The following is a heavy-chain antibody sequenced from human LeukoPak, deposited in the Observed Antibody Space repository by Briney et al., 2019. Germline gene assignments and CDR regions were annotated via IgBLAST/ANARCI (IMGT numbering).Heavy chain of an antibody. D-gene: IGHD2-2*01. Sequence: SETLSLTCTVSGGSISSSSYYWGWIRQPPGKGLEWIGSIYYSGSTYYNPSLKGRVTISVDTSKNQFSLRLSSVTAADTAVYYCARVYVEYQLRVFDYWGQGTLVTVSS. J-gene: IGHJ4*02. V-gene: IGHV4-39*01. CDR2: IYYSGST. CDR3: ARVYVEYQLRVFDY. CDR1: GGSISSSSYY.